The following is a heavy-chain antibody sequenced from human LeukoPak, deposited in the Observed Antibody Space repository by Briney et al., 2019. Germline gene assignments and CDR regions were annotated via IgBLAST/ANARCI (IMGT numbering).Heavy chain of an antibody. Sequence: ESGPTLVNPSQTLSLTCSLSGGSISRGGYYWSWIRRHPGKGLEWIGYIYFSGITHYNPSLERRVIISVDTSKNQFSLKVSSVTAADTAVYYCARTSVTTVTTFDLWGQATLVTVSS. CDR2: IYFSGIT. CDR3: ARTSVTTVTTFDL. J-gene: IGHJ4*02. D-gene: IGHD4-17*01. CDR1: GGSISRGGYY. V-gene: IGHV4-31*03.